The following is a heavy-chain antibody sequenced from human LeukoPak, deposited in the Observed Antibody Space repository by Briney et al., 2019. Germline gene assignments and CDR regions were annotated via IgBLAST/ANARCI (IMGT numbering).Heavy chain of an antibody. Sequence: GGSLRLSCAASGFTFSNYNINWVRQAPGKGLEWVSFIGSSSSPIYYADSVKGRFTVSRDNAKNSLYLHLNSLRDEDTAVYYCAKDYSTSWWFHYWGQGTLVTVSS. CDR2: IGSSSSPI. J-gene: IGHJ4*02. CDR3: AKDYSTSWWFHY. D-gene: IGHD6-13*01. V-gene: IGHV3-48*02. CDR1: GFTFSNYN.